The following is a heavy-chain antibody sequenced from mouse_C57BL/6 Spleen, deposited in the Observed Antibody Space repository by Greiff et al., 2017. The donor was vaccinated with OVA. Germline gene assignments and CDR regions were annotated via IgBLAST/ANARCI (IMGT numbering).Heavy chain of an antibody. CDR3: ARSLFQEDYYAMDY. CDR2: IYPGSGST. Sequence: QVQLQQPGAELVKPGASVKMSCKASGYTFTSYWITWVKQRPGQGLEWIGDIYPGSGSTNYNEKFKSKATLTVDTSSSTAYMQLSSLTSEDSAVYYCARSLFQEDYYAMDYWGQGTSVTVSS. J-gene: IGHJ4*01. D-gene: IGHD1-1*02. CDR1: GYTFTSYW. V-gene: IGHV1-55*01.